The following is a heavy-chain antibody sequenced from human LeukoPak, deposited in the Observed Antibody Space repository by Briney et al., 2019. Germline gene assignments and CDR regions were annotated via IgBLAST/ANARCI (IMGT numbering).Heavy chain of an antibody. J-gene: IGHJ6*02. D-gene: IGHD6-19*01. V-gene: IGHV4-34*01. CDR2: IYHSGST. CDR3: ARGPYSSGWSNYYYGMDV. Sequence: TSETLSLTCAVYGGSFSGYYWSWIRQPPGKGLEWIGEIYHSGSTNYNPSLKSRVTISVDTSKNQFSLKLSSVTAAETAVYYCARGPYSSGWSNYYYGMDVWGQGTTVTVSS. CDR1: GGSFSGYY.